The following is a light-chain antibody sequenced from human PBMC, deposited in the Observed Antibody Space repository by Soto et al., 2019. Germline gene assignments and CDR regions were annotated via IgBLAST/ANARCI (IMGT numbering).Light chain of an antibody. V-gene: IGLV1-40*01. CDR1: NSNIGSPYG. CDR3: QSYDRTLRGYV. CDR2: GND. J-gene: IGLJ1*01. Sequence: QSVLTQPPSVSGAPGQTVTISCTGSNSNIGSPYGVHWYQQVPGKAPKLLIYGNDNRPSGVPDRFSGSKFASSASLAITGVQAEDEGDYYCQSYDRTLRGYVFGTGTKVTVL.